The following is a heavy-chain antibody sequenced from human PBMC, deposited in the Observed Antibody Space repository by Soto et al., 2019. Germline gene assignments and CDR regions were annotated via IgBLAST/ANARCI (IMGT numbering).Heavy chain of an antibody. V-gene: IGHV4-30-4*01. J-gene: IGHJ4*02. CDR1: GGSISSGDYY. D-gene: IGHD2-8*02. CDR3: ARMPHLGYCTADRCDRDY. CDR2: IYYSGST. Sequence: QVQLQESGPGLVKPSQTLSLTCTVSGGSISSGDYYWSWIRQPPGKGLEWIGYIYYSGSTYYNPSLKSRVTISVDMSKSQFSLNLNSVTAADTAMYYCARMPHLGYCTADRCDRDYWGQGTLVTVSS.